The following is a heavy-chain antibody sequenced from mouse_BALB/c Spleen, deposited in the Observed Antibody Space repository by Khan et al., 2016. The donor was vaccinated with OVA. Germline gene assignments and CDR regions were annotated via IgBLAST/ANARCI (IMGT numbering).Heavy chain of an antibody. CDR1: GFSLTSYG. J-gene: IGHJ2*01. CDR2: IWAGGST. CDR3: ARLEDI. V-gene: IGHV2-9*02. Sequence: QVQLKESGPGLAAPSQSLSITCTVSGFSLTSYGVHWVRQPPGKGLEWLGVIWAGGSTNYNSALMSKLSISNDNSKSQVCLTMNSLQTDDTAMYYCARLEDIWGQGTTLTVSS. D-gene: IGHD1-3*01.